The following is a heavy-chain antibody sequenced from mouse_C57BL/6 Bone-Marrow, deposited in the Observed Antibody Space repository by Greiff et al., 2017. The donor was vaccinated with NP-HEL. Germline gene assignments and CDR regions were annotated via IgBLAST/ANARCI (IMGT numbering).Heavy chain of an antibody. V-gene: IGHV5-15*01. CDR2: ISNLAYSI. CDR1: GFTFSDYG. D-gene: IGHD2-10*01. Sequence: EVKLVESGGGLVQPGGSLKLSCAASGFTFSDYGMAWVRQAPRKGPEWVAFISNLAYSIYYADTVTGRFTISRENAKNTLYLEMSSLRSEDTAMYYCARPSYYGNYHYYAMDYWGQGTSVTVSS. CDR3: ARPSYYGNYHYYAMDY. J-gene: IGHJ4*01.